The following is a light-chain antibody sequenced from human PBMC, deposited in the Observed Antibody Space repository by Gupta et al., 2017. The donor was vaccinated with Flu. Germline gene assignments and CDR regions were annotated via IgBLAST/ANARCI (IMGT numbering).Light chain of an antibody. J-gene: IGLJ3*02. CDR1: SSNIGVNY. CDR2: DND. CDR3: GTWDNSLDFSRV. V-gene: IGLV1-51*01. Sequence: QSVLTQPPSVSAAPGQKVTISCSGSSSNIGVNYVSWYQQFPGTAPKPLIYDNDKRPSGIPDRFSGSKSGTSATLGITGLQTGDEADYYCGTWDNSLDFSRVFGGGTKLTVL.